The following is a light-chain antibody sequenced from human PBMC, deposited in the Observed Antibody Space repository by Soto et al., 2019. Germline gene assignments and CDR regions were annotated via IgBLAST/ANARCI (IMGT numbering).Light chain of an antibody. V-gene: IGKV3-15*01. CDR1: QSISTN. Sequence: EIVMTQSPATLSVSQRERAALSCRARQSISTNLAWYQQKPGQAPRLLIYGAYTRATGIPARFSGSGSGTEFAHTISSLQCEDFAVYYFQQYNNWPPLTFGGGNKVEIK. J-gene: IGKJ4*01. CDR3: QQYNNWPPLT. CDR2: GAY.